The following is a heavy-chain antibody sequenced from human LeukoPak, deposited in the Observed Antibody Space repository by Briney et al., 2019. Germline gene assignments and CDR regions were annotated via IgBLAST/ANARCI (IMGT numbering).Heavy chain of an antibody. D-gene: IGHD6-6*01. Sequence: KPSETLSLTCAVYGGSFSGYYWSWIRQPPGKGLEWIGEINHSGSTNYNPSLKSRVTISVDTSKDQFSLKLSSVTAADTAVYCCARRGRVGSSWGFDPWGQGTLVTVSS. CDR3: ARRGRVGSSWGFDP. V-gene: IGHV4-34*01. J-gene: IGHJ5*02. CDR1: GGSFSGYY. CDR2: INHSGST.